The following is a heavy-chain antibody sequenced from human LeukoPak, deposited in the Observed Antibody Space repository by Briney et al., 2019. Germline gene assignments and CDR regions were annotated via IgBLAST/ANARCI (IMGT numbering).Heavy chain of an antibody. Sequence: ASVKVSCKTSGYSFTDYYMHWVRQAPGQGLEWMGWINPNSGGTSSAQKFQGRVTMTRDTSITSVYMEVSWLTSDDTAIYYCARADRLHGGPYLIGPWGQGTLVTVSS. V-gene: IGHV1-2*02. CDR2: INPNSGGT. J-gene: IGHJ5*02. CDR1: GYSFTDYY. D-gene: IGHD2-21*01. CDR3: ARADRLHGGPYLIGP.